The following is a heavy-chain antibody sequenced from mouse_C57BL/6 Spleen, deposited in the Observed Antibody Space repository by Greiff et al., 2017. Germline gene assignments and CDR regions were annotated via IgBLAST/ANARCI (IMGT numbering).Heavy chain of an antibody. D-gene: IGHD4-1*01. V-gene: IGHV1-82*01. Sequence: VQLQQSGPELVKPGASVKISCKASGYAFSSSWMNWVKQRPGKGLEWIGRIYPGDGDTNYNGKFKGKATLTADKSSSTAYMQLSSLTSEDSAVYFCASGELGHFDYWGQGTTLTVSS. CDR1: GYAFSSSW. J-gene: IGHJ2*01. CDR2: IYPGDGDT. CDR3: ASGELGHFDY.